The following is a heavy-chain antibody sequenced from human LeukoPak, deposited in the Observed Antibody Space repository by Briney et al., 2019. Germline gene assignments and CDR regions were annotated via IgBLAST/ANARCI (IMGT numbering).Heavy chain of an antibody. CDR2: IYHSGRT. CDR1: GYSVSSGYF. D-gene: IGHD3-22*01. CDR3: ARSNDYDGSGYYSWDYYYYMDV. J-gene: IGHJ6*03. V-gene: IGHV4-38-2*02. Sequence: SETLSLTCTVSGYSVSSGYFWDWIRQPPGKGLEWIGSIYHSGRTYYNPSLKSRVTIPVDTSKNQFSLKLSSVTAADTAVYYCARSNDYDGSGYYSWDYYYYMDVWGKGTTVTVSS.